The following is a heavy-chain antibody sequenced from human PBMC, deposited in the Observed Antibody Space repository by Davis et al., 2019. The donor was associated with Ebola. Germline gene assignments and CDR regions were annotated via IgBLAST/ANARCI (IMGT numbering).Heavy chain of an antibody. J-gene: IGHJ4*02. Sequence: ASVKVSCKASGYTFTGYYMHWVRQAPGQGLEWMGRINPYSGGTNYARKFQGRVTMTRDTSISTAYMELSRLTSDDTAVYYCARLCSSSCPNDYWGQGTLVTVSS. D-gene: IGHD6-13*01. CDR3: ARLCSSSCPNDY. CDR1: GYTFTGYY. CDR2: INPYSGGT. V-gene: IGHV1-2*06.